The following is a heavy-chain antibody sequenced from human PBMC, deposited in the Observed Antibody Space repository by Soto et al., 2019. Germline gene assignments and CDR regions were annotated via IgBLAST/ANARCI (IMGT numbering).Heavy chain of an antibody. CDR1: GFTFDDYA. CDR3: AKDVGEGDGY. V-gene: IGHV3-43*01. CDR2: ISWDGGST. J-gene: IGHJ4*02. Sequence: GGSLTLSCAASGFTFDDYAMHWVRQAPGKGLEWIALISWDGGSTVYADTVKGRFTISRDNSKNSLYLEMSSLRPDDTALYYCAKDVGEGDGYWGRGTLVTVSS.